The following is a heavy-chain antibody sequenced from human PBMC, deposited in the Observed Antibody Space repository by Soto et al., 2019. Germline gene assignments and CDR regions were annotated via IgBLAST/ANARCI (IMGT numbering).Heavy chain of an antibody. J-gene: IGHJ3*02. Sequence: LSLTCTVSGGSISSGGYYWSWIRQHPGKGLEWIGYIYYSGSTYYNPSLKGRVTISVDTSKNQFSLKLSSVTAADTAVYYCARDQYYDSSGYYSGFDIWGQGTMVTVSS. CDR2: IYYSGST. V-gene: IGHV4-31*03. D-gene: IGHD3-22*01. CDR1: GGSISSGGYY. CDR3: ARDQYYDSSGYYSGFDI.